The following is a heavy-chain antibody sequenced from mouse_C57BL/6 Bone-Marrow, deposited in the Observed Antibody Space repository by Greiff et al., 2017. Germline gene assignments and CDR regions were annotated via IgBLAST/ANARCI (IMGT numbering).Heavy chain of an antibody. J-gene: IGHJ3*01. D-gene: IGHD2-4*01. CDR3: AMMITDPFAY. Sequence: QVHVKQPGAELVKPGASVKVSCKASGYTFTSYWMHWVKQRPGQGLEWIGRIHPSDSDTNYNQKFKGKATLTVDKSSSTAYMQLSSLTSEDSAVYYCAMMITDPFAYWGQGTLVTVSA. CDR2: IHPSDSDT. CDR1: GYTFTSYW. V-gene: IGHV1-74*01.